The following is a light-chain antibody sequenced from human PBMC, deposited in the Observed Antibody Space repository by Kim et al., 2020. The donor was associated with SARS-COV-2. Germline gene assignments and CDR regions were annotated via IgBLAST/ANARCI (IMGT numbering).Light chain of an antibody. CDR1: NIGSKS. CDR2: SDR. V-gene: IGLV3-21*04. CDR3: QVWDSSSDQWV. Sequence: PGKTARITGRAKNIGSKSVTWYQQKPGQAPVLVIYSDRDRPSGIPERFSGSKSGNTATLTISRVEAGDEADYYCQVWDSSSDQWVFGGGTQLTVL. J-gene: IGLJ3*02.